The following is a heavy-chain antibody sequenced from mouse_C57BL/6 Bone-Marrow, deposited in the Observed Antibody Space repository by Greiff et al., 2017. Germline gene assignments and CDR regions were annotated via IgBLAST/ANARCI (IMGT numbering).Heavy chain of an antibody. V-gene: IGHV1-9*01. J-gene: IGHJ3*01. CDR2: ILPGSGST. Sequence: QVQLQQSGAELMKPGASVKLSCKATGYTFTGYWIEWVKQRPGHGLEWIGEILPGSGSTYYTEKFKGKATFTADTSSNTAYMQLSSLTTEDSAIYYCARRQRWGLFAYWGQGTLVTVSA. D-gene: IGHD6-1*01. CDR1: GYTFTGYW. CDR3: ARRQRWGLFAY.